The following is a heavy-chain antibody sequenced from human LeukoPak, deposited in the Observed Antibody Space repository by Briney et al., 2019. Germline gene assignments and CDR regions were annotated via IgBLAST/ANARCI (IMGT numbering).Heavy chain of an antibody. J-gene: IGHJ4*02. CDR2: IKSKTEGGKT. CDR3: ITDSSYLYGSGSYGRFGY. CDR1: GFTFSNAW. V-gene: IGHV3-15*01. D-gene: IGHD3-10*01. Sequence: PGGSLRLSCAASGFTFSNAWMSWVRQAPGKGLEWVGRIKSKTEGGKTDYAAPVKGRFTISRDGSKHTLYLQMNSLKTEDTAVYYCITDSSYLYGSGSYGRFGYWGQGTLVTVSS.